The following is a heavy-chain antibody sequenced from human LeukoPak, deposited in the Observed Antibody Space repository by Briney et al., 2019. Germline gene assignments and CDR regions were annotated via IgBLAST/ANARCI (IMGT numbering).Heavy chain of an antibody. CDR3: ARVRYCSGGSCYSPYYYYYMDV. CDR2: IYYSGST. Sequence: SQTLSLTCTVSGGSISSGGYYWSWIRQHPGKGLEWIGYIYYSGSTYYNPSLKSRVTISVDTSKNQFSLKLSSVTAADTGVYYCARVRYCSGGSCYSPYYYYYMDVWGKGSTVTVSS. D-gene: IGHD2-15*01. CDR1: GGSISSGGYY. J-gene: IGHJ6*03. V-gene: IGHV4-31*03.